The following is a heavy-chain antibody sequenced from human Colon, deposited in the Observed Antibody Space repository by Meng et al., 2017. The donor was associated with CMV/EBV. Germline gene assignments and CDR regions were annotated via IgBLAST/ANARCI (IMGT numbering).Heavy chain of an antibody. CDR3: ARVHYSESAGYFYSHFDS. D-gene: IGHD3-22*01. Sequence: FTFSKFVIHWVRQAPGRGLEWVAVISYDGENIKYADSIQGRFAISRDNSKNTLYLQMDSLTVEDTAVYYCARVHYSESAGYFYSHFDSWGQGTLVTVSS. CDR1: FTFSKFV. CDR2: ISYDGENI. V-gene: IGHV3-30*09. J-gene: IGHJ4*02.